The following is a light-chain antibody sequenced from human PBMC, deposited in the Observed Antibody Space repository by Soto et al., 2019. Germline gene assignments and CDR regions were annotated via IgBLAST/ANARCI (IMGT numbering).Light chain of an antibody. CDR2: GAS. CDR3: QQYNNWPWT. Sequence: EIVMTHYPATLSVSPLERGCLXIRASQGIGDTLAWYQQKPGQAPRLLIYGASSRATGIPARFSGSGSGTDFTLTISSLQSEDFAVYYCQQYNNWPWTFGQGTKVDI. CDR1: QGIGDT. J-gene: IGKJ1*01. V-gene: IGKV3D-15*01.